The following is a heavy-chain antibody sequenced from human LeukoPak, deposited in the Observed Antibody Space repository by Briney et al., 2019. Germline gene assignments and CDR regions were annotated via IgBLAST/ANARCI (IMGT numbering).Heavy chain of an antibody. D-gene: IGHD4-11*01. CDR3: ARQSPTTSGWDY. CDR2: IFPGDSDT. J-gene: IGHJ4*02. Sequence: GESLKISCKGSGYNFPNYWIAWVRQMPGKGLEWMGIIFPGDSDTRYSPSFQGQVTISADKSISTAYLQWRSLKASDSAVYYCARQSPTTSGWDYWGQGTLVTVSS. CDR1: GYNFPNYW. V-gene: IGHV5-51*01.